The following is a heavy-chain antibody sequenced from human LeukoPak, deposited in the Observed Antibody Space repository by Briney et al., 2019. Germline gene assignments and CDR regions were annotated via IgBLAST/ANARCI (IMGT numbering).Heavy chain of an antibody. J-gene: IGHJ4*02. Sequence: SETLSLTCTVPGGSISSSSYYWGWIRQPPGKGLEWIGNIYYSGSTYDNPPLKSRVTISADTSKNQFSLKLSSVTAADSAMYYCARLGSSAPLYYFDYWGQGTLVTVSS. V-gene: IGHV4-39*01. CDR3: ARLGSSAPLYYFDY. CDR1: GGSISSSSYY. D-gene: IGHD6-19*01. CDR2: IYYSGST.